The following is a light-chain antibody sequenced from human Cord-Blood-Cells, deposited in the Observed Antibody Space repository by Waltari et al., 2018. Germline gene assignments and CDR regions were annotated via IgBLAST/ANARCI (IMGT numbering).Light chain of an antibody. J-gene: IGLJ3*02. Sequence: QSALTQPRSVSGSPGQSVTISCTGTSSDVGGYNYVSWYQQNPGKAPKLMIYDVSKLPSGVPDRFSCSKSGNTASLTISGLQAEDEADYYCYSYAGSYTWVFGGGTKLTVL. CDR3: YSYAGSYTWV. CDR2: DVS. CDR1: SSDVGGYNY. V-gene: IGLV2-11*01.